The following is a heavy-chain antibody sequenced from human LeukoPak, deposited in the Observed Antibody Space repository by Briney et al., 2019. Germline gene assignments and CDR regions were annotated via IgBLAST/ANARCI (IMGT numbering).Heavy chain of an antibody. Sequence: AESLSLSCAVSGFTFSSYSMNWVSQPQGKGLEWVSCITSSSSYIYYAVSVKGRFTISRDNAKISLYLQMDSLRAEDTAVYYCASGILHYFDYWGQGTLVTVSS. CDR2: ITSSSSYI. D-gene: IGHD1-14*01. J-gene: IGHJ4*02. CDR1: GFTFSSYS. CDR3: ASGILHYFDY. V-gene: IGHV3-21*01.